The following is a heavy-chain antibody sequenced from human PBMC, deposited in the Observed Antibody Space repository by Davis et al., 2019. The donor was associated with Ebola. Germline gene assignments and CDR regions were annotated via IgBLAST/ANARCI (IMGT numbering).Heavy chain of an antibody. CDR1: GDSVSINSAG. CDR2: TYYESKRYI. CDR3: ARGFLRDGFDI. D-gene: IGHD3-3*01. V-gene: IGHV6-1*01. Sequence: HSQTLSLTCDISGDSVSINSAGWNWIRQSPSRGLEWLGRTYYESKRYIDYAPFVRSRITINADTSKNQFSLQLTSVTPEDTAVYYCARGFLRDGFDIWGQGTMITVSS. J-gene: IGHJ3*02.